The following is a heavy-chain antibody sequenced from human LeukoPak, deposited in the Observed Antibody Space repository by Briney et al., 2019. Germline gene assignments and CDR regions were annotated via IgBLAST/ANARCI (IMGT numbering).Heavy chain of an antibody. D-gene: IGHD2-15*01. Sequence: SETLSLTCAVYGGSFSGYYWSWIRQPPGKGLEWIGEINHSGSTNYNPSLKSRVTISVDTSKNQFSLKLSSVTAANTAVYYCARGGRIRRGMDVWGKGTTVTVSS. J-gene: IGHJ6*04. CDR1: GGSFSGYY. V-gene: IGHV4-34*01. CDR2: INHSGST. CDR3: ARGGRIRRGMDV.